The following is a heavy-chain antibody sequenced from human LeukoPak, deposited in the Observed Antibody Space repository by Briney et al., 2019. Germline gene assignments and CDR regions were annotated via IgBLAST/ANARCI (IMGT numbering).Heavy chain of an antibody. Sequence: SETLSLTCAVYGGSFSGYYWSWIRQPPGNGLEWIGEINHSGSTNYNPSLKTRVTISVDTSKNQLSPKLCSVAAADTGVYYCVRDATHFDYWGQGTLVTVSS. CDR2: INHSGST. CDR3: VRDATHFDY. V-gene: IGHV4-34*01. J-gene: IGHJ4*02. CDR1: GGSFSGYY.